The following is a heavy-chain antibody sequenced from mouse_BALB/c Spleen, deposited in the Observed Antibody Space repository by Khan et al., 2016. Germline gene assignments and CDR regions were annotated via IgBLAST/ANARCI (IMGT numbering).Heavy chain of an antibody. CDR1: GYTFTDYS. CDR3: AREGVWLRRYYAMDY. CDR2: INTETGEP. Sequence: QIQLVQSGPELKKPGETVKISCKASGYTFTDYSMHWVKQAPGKGLKWMGWINTETGEPTYADDFKGRFAFSLETSASTAYLQINNLKNEDTATXFGAREGVWLRRYYAMDYWGQGTSVTVSS. J-gene: IGHJ4*01. D-gene: IGHD2-2*01. V-gene: IGHV9-2-1*01.